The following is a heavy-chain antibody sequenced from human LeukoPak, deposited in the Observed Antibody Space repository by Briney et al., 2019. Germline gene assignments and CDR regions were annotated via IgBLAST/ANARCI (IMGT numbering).Heavy chain of an antibody. J-gene: IGHJ4*02. D-gene: IGHD6-13*01. V-gene: IGHV3-64*01. Sequence: GGSLRLSCAASGFTSYTYGMHWVRQAPGKGLEYVSGIGPDGGTTYYANSVKGRFTISRDNSKSMVYLQMGSLTTDDMAVYYCARGAQLTDYWGQGTLVTVSS. CDR2: IGPDGGTT. CDR1: GFTSYTYG. CDR3: ARGAQLTDY.